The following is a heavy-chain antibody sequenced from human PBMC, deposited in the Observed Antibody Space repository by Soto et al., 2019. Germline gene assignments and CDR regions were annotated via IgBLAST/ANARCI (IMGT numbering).Heavy chain of an antibody. CDR3: ARDNHYGELDY. CDR1: GGSISSSSYY. D-gene: IGHD4-17*01. CDR2: IFYSGST. V-gene: IGHV4-39*07. J-gene: IGHJ4*02. Sequence: SETLSLTCTVSGGSISSSSYYWGWIRQPPGKGLEWIGSIFYSGSTYYNPSLKSRVTISVDTSKNQFSLKLSSVTAADTAVYYCARDNHYGELDYWGQGTLVTVSS.